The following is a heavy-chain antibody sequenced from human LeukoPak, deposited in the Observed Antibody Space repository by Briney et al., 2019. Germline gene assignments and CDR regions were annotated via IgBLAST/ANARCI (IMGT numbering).Heavy chain of an antibody. D-gene: IGHD1-14*01. CDR2: IYYSGST. V-gene: IGHV4-59*01. CDR3: ARDSGFGEPFDC. Sequence: PSETLSLTCTVSGGSISSYYWSWIRQPPGKGLEWIGYIYYSGSTNYNPSLKSRVTISIDTSKNQFSLRLSSVTAADTAVYYCARDSGFGEPFDCWGQGTLVTVSS. CDR1: GGSISSYY. J-gene: IGHJ4*02.